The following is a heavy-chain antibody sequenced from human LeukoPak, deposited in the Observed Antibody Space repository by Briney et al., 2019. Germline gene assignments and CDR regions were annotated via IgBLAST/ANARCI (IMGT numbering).Heavy chain of an antibody. CDR3: VTNYYGFFTGCDY. D-gene: IGHD3-9*01. CDR2: INPNSGDT. J-gene: IGHJ4*02. CDR1: GYTFTGYY. V-gene: IGHV1-2*02. Sequence: ASVKVSCKASGYTFTGYYMHWVRQAPGQGLEWMGLINPNSGDTKYAQESQGRVTMTRAPSISTAHMELSRLKSGDMAVYYWVTNYYGFFTGCDYWGQGALVSVSS.